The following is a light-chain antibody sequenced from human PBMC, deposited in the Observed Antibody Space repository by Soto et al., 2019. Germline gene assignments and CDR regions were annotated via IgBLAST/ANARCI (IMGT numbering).Light chain of an antibody. CDR3: QQYYDWLIT. V-gene: IGKV3-15*01. CDR2: AAS. CDR1: QGISSL. J-gene: IGKJ5*01. Sequence: LVLTQSHATLSVSPGERAPLSCRASQGISSLLAWYQQKPGQAPRLLIYAASTRAAGIPARFSGSGSGTDFTLTISSLQSEDFAVYYCQQYYDWLITFGQGTRLEI.